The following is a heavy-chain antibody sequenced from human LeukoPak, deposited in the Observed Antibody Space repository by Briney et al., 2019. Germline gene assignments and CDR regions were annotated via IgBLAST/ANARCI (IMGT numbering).Heavy chain of an antibody. D-gene: IGHD3-16*01. V-gene: IGHV5-51*01. Sequence: GEYLKISCKVSGYSFTSYCIGWMRQRPGKGLEWMGPIYPVDSRPTYSPPFQSQLPISGDQSNNTAHQQWSHLQAPDTAMYYGGMIGDRVPLQDDVFDVWGQGTMVTVS. CDR1: GYSFTSYC. CDR3: GMIGDRVPLQDDVFDV. J-gene: IGHJ3*01. CDR2: IYPVDSRP.